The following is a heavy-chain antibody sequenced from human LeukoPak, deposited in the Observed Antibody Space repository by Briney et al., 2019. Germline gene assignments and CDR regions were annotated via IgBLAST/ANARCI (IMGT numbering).Heavy chain of an antibody. CDR3: ARVSGGWDLDY. CDR1: GFSFNLFH. J-gene: IGHJ4*01. V-gene: IGHV3-21*06. D-gene: IGHD1-26*01. Sequence: PGGSLRLSCAASGFSFNLFHMNWVRQAPGKGLEWVSSITSSGTYITYVDSVQGRFTISRDNAKNSLYLQMNSLRVDDTALYYCARVSGGWDLDYWGHGTLVTVSS. CDR2: ITSSGTYI.